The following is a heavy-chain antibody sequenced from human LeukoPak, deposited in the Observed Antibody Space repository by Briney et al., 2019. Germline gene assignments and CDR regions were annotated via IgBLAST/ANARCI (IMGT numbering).Heavy chain of an antibody. CDR2: IYYSGST. CDR3: ARVGVDYSGNIIKYYFDY. Sequence: PSETLSLTCTASGGSFSTYYWSWIRQPPGKGLEWVAYIYYSGSTNYNPSLQSRVTISVDTSKNQFSLRLSSVIAADTAVYYCARVGVDYSGNIIKYYFDYWGQGTLVTVSS. CDR1: GGSFSTYY. J-gene: IGHJ4*02. V-gene: IGHV4-59*01. D-gene: IGHD4-23*01.